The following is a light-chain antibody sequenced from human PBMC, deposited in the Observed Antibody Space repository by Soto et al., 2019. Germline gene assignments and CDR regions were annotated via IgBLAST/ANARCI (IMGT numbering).Light chain of an antibody. Sequence: EIVLTQSPATLSLSPGERATLSCRASQSVGTYLAWYQQKPGQAPRLLIYDASNRATGIPARFSGSGSGTDITLSIRDLAPEDFIFYYCQQRSNWPPLTFGGGTKVEIQ. CDR2: DAS. V-gene: IGKV3-11*01. CDR1: QSVGTY. CDR3: QQRSNWPPLT. J-gene: IGKJ4*01.